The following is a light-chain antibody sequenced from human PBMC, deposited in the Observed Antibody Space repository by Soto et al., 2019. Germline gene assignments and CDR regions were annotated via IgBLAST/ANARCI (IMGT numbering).Light chain of an antibody. CDR3: SSFTSNRIYV. CDR1: HNDIGTYDY. Sequence: QSALTQPNSVSGSPGQSITISCTGNHNDIGTYDYVSWYQQHPGRDPRLLIHGVTTRPSGISGRFSASKSGLTASLTISGLQPEDEADYYCSSFTSNRIYVFGPGTKLTVL. CDR2: GVT. V-gene: IGLV2-14*03. J-gene: IGLJ1*01.